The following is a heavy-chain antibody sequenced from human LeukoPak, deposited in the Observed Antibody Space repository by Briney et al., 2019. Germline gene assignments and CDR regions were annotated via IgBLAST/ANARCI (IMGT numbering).Heavy chain of an antibody. Sequence: PGGSLRLSCAASGFTFSSYAMHWVRQAPGKGLERVAVISYDGSNKYYAGSVKGRFTISRDNSKNTLYLQMNSLRAEDTAVYYCARDHSSWSDFDYWGQGTLVTVSS. J-gene: IGHJ4*02. CDR1: GFTFSSYA. CDR2: ISYDGSNK. D-gene: IGHD6-13*01. V-gene: IGHV3-30*01. CDR3: ARDHSSWSDFDY.